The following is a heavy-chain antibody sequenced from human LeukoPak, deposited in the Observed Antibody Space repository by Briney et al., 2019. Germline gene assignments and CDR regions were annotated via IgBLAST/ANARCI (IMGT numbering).Heavy chain of an antibody. D-gene: IGHD5-18*01. Sequence: GDSLKISCKGSGYTFSTYWINWVRQMPGKGLEWMGRIDPSDSDTKYSPSFQGHVTISSDKSTGSAYLQWSSLKASDTAIYFCARERGYSNGGWYFDLWGRGTLVTVSS. J-gene: IGHJ2*01. CDR2: IDPSDSDT. CDR3: ARERGYSNGGWYFDL. V-gene: IGHV5-10-1*01. CDR1: GYTFSTYW.